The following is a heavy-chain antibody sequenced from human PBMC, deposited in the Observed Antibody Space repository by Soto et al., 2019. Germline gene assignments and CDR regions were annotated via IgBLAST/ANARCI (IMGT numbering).Heavy chain of an antibody. CDR1: GFTFSNYW. J-gene: IGHJ4*02. CDR3: ARDTSSQCLDY. Sequence: GESLKISCAASGFTFSNYWMTWVRQAPGKGLEWVANIRQDGNEKYYVDSVKGRFTISRDNAKNSLYLQMNSLRAEDTAVYYCARDTSSQCLDYWGQGTLVTVSS. D-gene: IGHD6-13*01. CDR2: IRQDGNEK. V-gene: IGHV3-7*01.